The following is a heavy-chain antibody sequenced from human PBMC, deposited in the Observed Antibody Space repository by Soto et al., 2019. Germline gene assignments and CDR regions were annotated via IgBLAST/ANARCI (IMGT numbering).Heavy chain of an antibody. Sequence: ASVKVSCKASGYSFTDYHIHWVQQAPGQGLEWLGRINPKSGGTSTAQKFQGWVTMTRDRPISTVYMELTRLRSDDTAVYFCARGHSTDCSNGVCSFFYNHEMDVWGQGTTVTVSS. CDR1: GYSFTDYH. CDR3: ARGHSTDCSNGVCSFFYNHEMDV. D-gene: IGHD2-8*01. V-gene: IGHV1-2*04. CDR2: INPKSGGT. J-gene: IGHJ6*02.